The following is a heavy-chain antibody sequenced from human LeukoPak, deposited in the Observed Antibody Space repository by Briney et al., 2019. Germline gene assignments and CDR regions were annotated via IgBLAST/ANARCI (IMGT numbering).Heavy chain of an antibody. Sequence: SVKVSCKASGGTFSSYAISWVRQAPGQGLEWMGRIIPILGIANYAQKFQGRVTITADESTSTAYMELSSLRSEDTAVYYRAREERPRAFDIWGQGTMVTVSS. V-gene: IGHV1-69*04. CDR3: AREERPRAFDI. CDR2: IIPILGIA. CDR1: GGTFSSYA. J-gene: IGHJ3*02. D-gene: IGHD1-26*01.